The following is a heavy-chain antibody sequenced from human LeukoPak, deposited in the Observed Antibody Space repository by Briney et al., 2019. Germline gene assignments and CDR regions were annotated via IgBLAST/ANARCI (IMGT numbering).Heavy chain of an antibody. CDR2: IIPMFGTG. CDR3: ARNGEYSSSPINY. Sequence: ASVKVSCKASGGTFSSYAINWVRQAPGQALEWMGRIIPMFGTGDYAEKFQGRVTTTADESTSTAYMELSSLRSEDTAVYYCARNGEYSSSPINYWGQGTLVTVSS. J-gene: IGHJ4*02. CDR1: GGTFSSYA. D-gene: IGHD6-6*01. V-gene: IGHV1-69*13.